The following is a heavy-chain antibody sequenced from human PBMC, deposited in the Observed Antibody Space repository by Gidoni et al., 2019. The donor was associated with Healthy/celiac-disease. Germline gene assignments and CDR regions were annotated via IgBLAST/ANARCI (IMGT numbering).Heavy chain of an antibody. D-gene: IGHD6-6*01. Sequence: EVHLVESGGGFVQPGRSLRLSCAASVFTFDDYAMHWVRQAPGKGLGWVSGSSWNSGSIGYADSVKGRFTISRDNAKNSLYLQLNSLRAEDTALYYCAKDTEYSSSSVSAFDIWGQGTMVTVSS. CDR2: SSWNSGSI. V-gene: IGHV3-9*01. J-gene: IGHJ3*02. CDR1: VFTFDDYA. CDR3: AKDTEYSSSSVSAFDI.